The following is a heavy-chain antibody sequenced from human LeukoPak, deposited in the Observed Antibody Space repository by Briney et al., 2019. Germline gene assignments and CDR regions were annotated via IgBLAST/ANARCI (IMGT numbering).Heavy chain of an antibody. CDR1: GFTFSSYG. V-gene: IGHV3-30*18. D-gene: IGHD4-17*01. J-gene: IGHJ4*02. CDR3: ANLYGDSGLDY. CDR2: ISYDGINK. Sequence: PGGSLRLSCAASGFTFSSYGMHWVRRPPGKGLEWVAVISYDGINKYHADSVKGRFTISRDNSKNTLYLQMNSLRAEDTALYYCANLYGDSGLDYWGQGTLVTGSS.